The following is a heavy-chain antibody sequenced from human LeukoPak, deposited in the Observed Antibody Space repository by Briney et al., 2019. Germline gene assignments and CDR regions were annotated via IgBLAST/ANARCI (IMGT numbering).Heavy chain of an antibody. V-gene: IGHV3-30*02. CDR1: GFTFSSYG. CDR3: AKDPLYYDSSGYPDY. J-gene: IGHJ4*02. CDR2: IRYDGSNK. D-gene: IGHD3-22*01. Sequence: GGSLRLSCAASGFTFSSYGMHWVRQAPGKGLEWVAFIRYDGSNKYYADSVKGRFTISRDNSKSTLYLQMNSLRAEDTAVYYCAKDPLYYDSSGYPDYWGQGTLVTVSS.